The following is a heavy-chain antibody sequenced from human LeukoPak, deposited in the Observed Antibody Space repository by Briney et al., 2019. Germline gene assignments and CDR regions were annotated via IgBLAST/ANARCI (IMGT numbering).Heavy chain of an antibody. V-gene: IGHV4-34*01. CDR3: ARGPYSYDSSGAFDI. Sequence: SETLSLTCGVYGGSFGGDYWSWVRQPPGKGLEWIGEINHSGSASYNPSLKSRVTISVDTSKNQFSLKLSSVTAADTAVYFCARGPYSYDSSGAFDIWGQGTMVTVSS. J-gene: IGHJ3*02. D-gene: IGHD3-22*01. CDR2: INHSGSA. CDR1: GGSFGGDY.